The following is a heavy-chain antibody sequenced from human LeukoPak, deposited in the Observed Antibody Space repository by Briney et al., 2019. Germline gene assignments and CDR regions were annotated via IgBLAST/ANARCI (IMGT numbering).Heavy chain of an antibody. CDR3: ARAKVGTNFDY. CDR2: ISYSGNP. CDR1: GGSISSSSYY. J-gene: IGHJ4*02. V-gene: IGHV4-61*05. Sequence: PSETLSLTCNVSGGSISSSSYYWGWIRQPPGKGLEWIGYISYSGNPNYNPSLKSRVTISVDTSKKQFSLKLTSVTAADTAVYYCARAKVGTNFDYWGQGTLVTVSS.